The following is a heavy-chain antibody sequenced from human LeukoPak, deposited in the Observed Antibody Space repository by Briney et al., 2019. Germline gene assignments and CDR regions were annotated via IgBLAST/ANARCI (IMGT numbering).Heavy chain of an antibody. CDR1: RFTFSSYV. J-gene: IGHJ6*02. V-gene: IGHV3-23*01. D-gene: IGHD2/OR15-2a*01. CDR2: ISGSGHST. Sequence: GGSLRLSCAASRFTFSSYVMSWVRQAPGKGLECVSAISGSGHSTYYADSVKGRFTISRDNSKNTLYLQMNSPRAEDTAVYYCARVSGTIRIWPQPFGDGMDVWGQGTTVTVSS. CDR3: ARVSGTIRIWPQPFGDGMDV.